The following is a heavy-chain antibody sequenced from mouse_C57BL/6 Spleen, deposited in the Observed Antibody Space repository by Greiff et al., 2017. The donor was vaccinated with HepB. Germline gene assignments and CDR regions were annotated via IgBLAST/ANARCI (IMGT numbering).Heavy chain of an antibody. J-gene: IGHJ2*01. CDR1: GYTFTSYW. CDR3: TSQGGSSYGYFDY. D-gene: IGHD1-1*01. V-gene: IGHV1-5*01. Sequence: VQLQQSGTVLARPGASVKMSCKTSGYTFTSYWIHWVKQRPGQGLEWIGAIYPGNSDTSYNQKFKGKAKLTAVTSASTAYMELSSLTNEDSAVYYCTSQGGSSYGYFDYWGQGTTLTVSS. CDR2: IYPGNSDT.